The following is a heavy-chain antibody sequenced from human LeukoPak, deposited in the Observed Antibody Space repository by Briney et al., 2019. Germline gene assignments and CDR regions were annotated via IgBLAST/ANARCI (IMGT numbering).Heavy chain of an antibody. D-gene: IGHD3-22*01. CDR3: ARGRYDSSGYYPL. CDR2: IIPIFGTA. Sequence: XAPGQGLXXXGGIIPIFGTANYAQKFQGRVTMTRDTSTSTVYMELSSLRSEDTAVYYCARGRYDSSGYYPLWGQGTLVTVSS. V-gene: IGHV1-69*05. J-gene: IGHJ4*02.